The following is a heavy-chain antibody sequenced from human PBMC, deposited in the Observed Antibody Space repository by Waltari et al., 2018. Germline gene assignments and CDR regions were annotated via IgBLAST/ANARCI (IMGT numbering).Heavy chain of an antibody. V-gene: IGHV1-69*08. D-gene: IGHD6-19*01. CDR1: GGPFSSYA. J-gene: IGHJ3*02. Sequence: QVQLVQSGAEVQKPGSSVTVSCKASGGPFSSYAISWVRQAPGQGLEWMGRIIPIFGTANYAQKFQGRVTITADKSTSTAYMELSSLRSEDTAVYYCARAVAGNVAFDIWGQGTMVTVSS. CDR2: IIPIFGTA. CDR3: ARAVAGNVAFDI.